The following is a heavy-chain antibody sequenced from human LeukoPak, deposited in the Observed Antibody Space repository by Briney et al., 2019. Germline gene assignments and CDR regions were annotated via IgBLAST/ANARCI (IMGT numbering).Heavy chain of an antibody. Sequence: PGESLRLSCLASGFTFSTYGMTWVRQAQGKGMEWVSSLSESGDRTNYAASVKGRFTISRDNSKNTRYLQMNSLRAEDTAVYYCAKNTILDSRSYWGQGNLVTVSS. CDR2: LSESGDRT. D-gene: IGHD3-3*01. CDR1: GFTFSTYG. J-gene: IGHJ4*02. V-gene: IGHV3-23*01. CDR3: AKNTILDSRSY.